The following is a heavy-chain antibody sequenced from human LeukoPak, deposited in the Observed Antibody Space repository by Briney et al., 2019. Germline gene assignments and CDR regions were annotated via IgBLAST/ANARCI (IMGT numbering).Heavy chain of an antibody. CDR1: GGTFSSYA. CDR2: IIPIFGTA. J-gene: IGHJ4*02. CDR3: ARAEMATIFLFDY. D-gene: IGHD5-24*01. Sequence: GASVKVSCKASGGTFSSYAISWVRQAPGQGLEWMGGIIPIFGTANYAQKFQGRVTITADESTSTAYMELSSLRSEDTAVYYCARAEMATIFLFDYWGQGTLVTVSS. V-gene: IGHV1-69*13.